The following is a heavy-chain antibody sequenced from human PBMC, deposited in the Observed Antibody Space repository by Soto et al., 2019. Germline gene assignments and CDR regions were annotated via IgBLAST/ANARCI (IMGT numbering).Heavy chain of an antibody. V-gene: IGHV1-8*01. CDR3: ARGGDNWHSYYYYYMDV. Sequence: QVQLVQSGAEVKKPGASVKVSCKASGYTFTSYDINWVRQATGQGLEWMGWMNPNSGNTGYAQKFQGRVTMTRNTSISTAYMELRSLRSEDTAVYYCARGGDNWHSYYYYYMDVWGKGTTVTVSS. D-gene: IGHD1-7*01. CDR1: GYTFTSYD. J-gene: IGHJ6*03. CDR2: MNPNSGNT.